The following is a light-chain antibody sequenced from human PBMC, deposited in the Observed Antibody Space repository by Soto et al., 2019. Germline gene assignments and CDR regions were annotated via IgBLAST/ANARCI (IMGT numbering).Light chain of an antibody. Sequence: DIQMTKSPSSLYASVGDRVTITCRASQSISTSLNWYQQKPGIAPKLLIYAATTVQSGVPSRFRGSGSGTEFTRTISGLQSEDFATYYCQQSDHSPMYTFGQGTDLEIK. CDR1: QSISTS. V-gene: IGKV1-39*01. J-gene: IGKJ2*01. CDR2: AAT. CDR3: QQSDHSPMYT.